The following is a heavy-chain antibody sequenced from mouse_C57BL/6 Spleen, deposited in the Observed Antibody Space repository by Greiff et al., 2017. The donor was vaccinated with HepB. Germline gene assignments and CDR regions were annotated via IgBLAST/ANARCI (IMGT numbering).Heavy chain of an antibody. CDR3: TRDDGYSWYFDV. J-gene: IGHJ1*03. V-gene: IGHV1-15*01. D-gene: IGHD2-3*01. CDR1: GYTFTDYE. CDR2: IDPETGGT. Sequence: VKLVESGAELVRPGASVTLSCKASGYTFTDYEMHWVKQTPVHGLEWIGAIDPETGGTAYNQKFKGKAILTADKSSSTAYMELRSLTSEDSAVYYCTRDDGYSWYFDVWGTGTTVTVSS.